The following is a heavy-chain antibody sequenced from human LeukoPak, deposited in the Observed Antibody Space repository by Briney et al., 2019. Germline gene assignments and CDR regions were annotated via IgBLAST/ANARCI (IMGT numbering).Heavy chain of an antibody. D-gene: IGHD5-24*01. CDR1: GFRFSDHA. CDR2: VAFDGINK. J-gene: IGHJ5*02. CDR3: ARDGEKTTICGCFDP. Sequence: GGSLRLSCAASGFRFSDHAMHWVRQAPGKGLEWVAVVAFDGINKYYVESMKGRLTISRDNSNNTLYLQMNSLRPEDTAVYYCARDGEKTTICGCFDPWGQGTLVTVPS. V-gene: IGHV3-30*01.